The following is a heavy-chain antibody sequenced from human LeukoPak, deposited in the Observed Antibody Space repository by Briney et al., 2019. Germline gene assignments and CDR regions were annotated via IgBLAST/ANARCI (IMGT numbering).Heavy chain of an antibody. CDR3: ARDKAHSYGRYFDP. Sequence: SETLSLTCSVSGGSISTYYWNWVRQTPGKGLEWIGHISNGNTEYNPSLESRVTISVDTSKNQISLKLTSVTAADTAVYYCARDKAHSYGRYFDPWGQGALVTVSS. J-gene: IGHJ5*02. V-gene: IGHV4-59*01. CDR1: GGSISTYY. CDR2: ISNGNT. D-gene: IGHD5-18*01.